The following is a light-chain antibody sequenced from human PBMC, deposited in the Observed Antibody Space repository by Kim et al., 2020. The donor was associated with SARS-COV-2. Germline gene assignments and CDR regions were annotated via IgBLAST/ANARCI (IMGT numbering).Light chain of an antibody. V-gene: IGKV1-16*01. CDR3: QQYKSFPYT. CDR1: QGIGNS. Sequence: SASVGDRVTSTCRASQGIGNSLDWFQQKPGKAPKSLIHAASTLQSGVPSRFSGSGSGTDFNLTISNLQSEDFASYYCQQYKSFPYTFGQGTKLEI. J-gene: IGKJ2*01. CDR2: AAS.